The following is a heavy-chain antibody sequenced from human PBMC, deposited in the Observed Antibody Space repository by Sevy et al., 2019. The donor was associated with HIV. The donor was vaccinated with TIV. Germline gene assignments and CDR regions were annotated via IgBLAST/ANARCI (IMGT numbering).Heavy chain of an antibody. V-gene: IGHV3-23*01. Sequence: GGSLRLSCAASGFTFSSYAMTWVRQAPGKGLELVSSIPGSGGNTYYADSVKGRFTISRDNSKNTLYLQMNSLRAEDTAIYYCAKARGAWGALDIWGQGTMVTVSS. CDR1: GFTFSSYA. CDR3: AKARGAWGALDI. CDR2: IPGSGGNT. J-gene: IGHJ3*02. D-gene: IGHD7-27*01.